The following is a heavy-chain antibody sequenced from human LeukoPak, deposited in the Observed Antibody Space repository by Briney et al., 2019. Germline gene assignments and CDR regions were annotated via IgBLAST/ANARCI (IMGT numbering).Heavy chain of an antibody. CDR2: MYSTGSN. J-gene: IGHJ4*02. CDR3: AREPTSGREPTSGRPLDY. CDR1: GGSISGYF. V-gene: IGHV4-4*07. D-gene: IGHD5-12*01. Sequence: SETLSLTCTVSGGSISGYFWTWIRQPAGKGLEWIGRMYSTGSNNYNPSLKSRVTMSLDTSKNHFSLNLTSVTAADTAVYYCAREPTSGREPTSGRPLDYWGQGTLVTVSS.